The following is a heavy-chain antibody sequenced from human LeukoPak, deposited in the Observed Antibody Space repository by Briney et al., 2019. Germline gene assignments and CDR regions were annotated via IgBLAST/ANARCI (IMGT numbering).Heavy chain of an antibody. CDR2: IFYSGST. J-gene: IGHJ6*03. D-gene: IGHD3-10*01. CDR3: ARVCAVRGHYYYYYMDV. CDR1: GYSISSGYY. Sequence: PSETLSLTCTVSGYSISSGYYWGWIRQPPGKGLEWIGSIFYSGSTYYNPSLKSRVTISVDTSKNQFSLKLSSVTAADTAVYYCARVCAVRGHYYYYYMDVWGKGTTVTISS. V-gene: IGHV4-38-2*02.